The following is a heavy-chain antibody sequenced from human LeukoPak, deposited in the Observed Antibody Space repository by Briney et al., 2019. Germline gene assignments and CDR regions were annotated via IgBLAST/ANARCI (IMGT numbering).Heavy chain of an antibody. D-gene: IGHD5-24*01. CDR1: GFTFSSYA. V-gene: IGHV3-23*01. CDR2: ISGSGGST. J-gene: IGHJ4*02. CDR3: ARDSRDGYYFDY. Sequence: GGSLRLSCAASGFTFSSYAMSWVRQAPGKGLEWVSAISGSGGSTYYADSVKGRFTISRDNSKNTLYLQMNSLRAEDTAVYYCARDSRDGYYFDYWGQGTLVTVSS.